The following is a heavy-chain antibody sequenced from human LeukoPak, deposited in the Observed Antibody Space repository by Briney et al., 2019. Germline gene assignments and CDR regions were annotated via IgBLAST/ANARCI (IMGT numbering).Heavy chain of an antibody. CDR3: AKAITFGATSKRYYFDY. CDR2: ISGSGGST. D-gene: IGHD3-16*01. Sequence: GGSLRLPCAASGFTFSSYAMSWVRQAPGKGLEWVSAISGSGGSTYYADSVKGRFTISRDNSKNTLYLQMNSLRAEDTAVYYCAKAITFGATSKRYYFDYWGQGTLVTVSS. J-gene: IGHJ4*02. V-gene: IGHV3-23*01. CDR1: GFTFSSYA.